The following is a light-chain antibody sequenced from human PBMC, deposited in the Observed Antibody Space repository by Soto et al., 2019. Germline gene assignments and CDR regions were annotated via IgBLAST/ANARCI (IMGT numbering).Light chain of an antibody. V-gene: IGKV1-5*03. CDR2: KAS. CDR3: PQHISDSWT. Sequence: NERTRAASSQTVSVGGRGIITNRASQGLXSGFGWYQRKPGKAPKVLXDKASSLERGVPSRLSGSGSVIENTHTTNSLDLDYVENYYCPQHISDSWTLGQGTKVDIK. CDR1: QGLXSG. J-gene: IGKJ1*01.